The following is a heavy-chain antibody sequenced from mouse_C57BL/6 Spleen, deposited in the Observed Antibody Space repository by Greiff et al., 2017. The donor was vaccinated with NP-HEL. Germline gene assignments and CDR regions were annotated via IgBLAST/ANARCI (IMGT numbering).Heavy chain of an antibody. CDR1: GYTFTSYW. V-gene: IGHV1-61*01. CDR3: ARRTGEMRFAY. Sequence: QVQLQQPGAELVRPGSSVKLSCKASGYTFTSYWMDWVKQRPGQGLEWIGNIYPSDSETHYNQKFKDKATLTVDKSSSTAYMQLSSLTSGDSAVYYCARRTGEMRFAYWGQGTLVTVSA. J-gene: IGHJ3*01. CDR2: IYPSDSET.